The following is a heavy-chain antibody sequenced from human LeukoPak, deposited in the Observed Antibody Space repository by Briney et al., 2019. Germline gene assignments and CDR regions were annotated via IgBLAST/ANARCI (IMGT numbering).Heavy chain of an antibody. J-gene: IGHJ4*02. V-gene: IGHV3-74*01. CDR3: STGGKYYFDS. D-gene: IGHD1-26*01. CDR2: IKTDGTTA. Sequence: AESLRLSCAASGFTFSNQWMHWFRQTPGKGLEWVSLIKTDGTTAIYAESVKGRFTISRDNARSTVYLQMNSLRAGDTALYFCSTGGKYYFDSWGLGTLVTVSS. CDR1: GFTFSNQW.